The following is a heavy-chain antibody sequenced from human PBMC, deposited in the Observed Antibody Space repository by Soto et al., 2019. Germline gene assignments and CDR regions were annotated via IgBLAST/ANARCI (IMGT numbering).Heavy chain of an antibody. CDR3: ARWGPGYGSSTSCYFSGGSDP. J-gene: IGHJ5*02. CDR1: GYSFTSYW. V-gene: IGHV5-51*01. Sequence: GESLKISCKGSGYSFTSYWIGWVRQMPGKGLEWMGIIYPGDSDARYSPSFQGQVTISADKSISTAYLQWSSLKASDTAMYYCARWGPGYGSSTSCYFSGGSDPWGQGTLVTVS. D-gene: IGHD2-2*01. CDR2: IYPGDSDA.